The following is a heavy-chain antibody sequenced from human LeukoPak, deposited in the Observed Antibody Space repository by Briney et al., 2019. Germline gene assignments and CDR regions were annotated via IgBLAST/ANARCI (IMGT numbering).Heavy chain of an antibody. J-gene: IGHJ4*02. V-gene: IGHV3-30*03. CDR1: GFTFRSYA. D-gene: IGHD3-16*01. CDR3: ARDSPYHDY. CDR2: ISHDGRNK. Sequence: GGSLRLSCAASGFTFRSYAMSWVRQAPGKGLEWVAVISHDGRNKFYADSVRGRFTVSRDDSKNTLNLQMNGLRPEDTAVYYCARDSPYHDYWGQGSLVTVSS.